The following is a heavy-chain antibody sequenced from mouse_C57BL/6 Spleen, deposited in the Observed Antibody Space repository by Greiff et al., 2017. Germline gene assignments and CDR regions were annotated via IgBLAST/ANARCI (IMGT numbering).Heavy chain of an antibody. CDR2: IDPANGNT. CDR3: ARWGLGRDWYFDV. CDR1: GFNIKNTY. J-gene: IGHJ1*03. V-gene: IGHV14-3*01. D-gene: IGHD4-1*01. Sequence: EVKLVESVAELVRPGASVKLSCTASGFNIKNTYMHWVKQRPEQGLEWIGRIDPANGNTKYAPKFQGKATITADTSSNTAYLQLSSLTSEDTAIYYCARWGLGRDWYFDVWGTGTTVTVSS.